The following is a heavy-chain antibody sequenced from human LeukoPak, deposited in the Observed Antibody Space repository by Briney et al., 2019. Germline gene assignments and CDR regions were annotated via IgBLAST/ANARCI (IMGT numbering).Heavy chain of an antibody. V-gene: IGHV3-11*01. D-gene: IGHD3-16*01. Sequence: GGSLRLSCAASGFTFSDYYMSWIRQAPGKGLEWVSYISSSGSTIYYADSVKGRFTISRDNAKNSLYLQMNSLRAEDTALYYCAKDEGGDLAANFDYWGQGTLVTVSS. CDR2: ISSSGSTI. J-gene: IGHJ4*02. CDR1: GFTFSDYY. CDR3: AKDEGGDLAANFDY.